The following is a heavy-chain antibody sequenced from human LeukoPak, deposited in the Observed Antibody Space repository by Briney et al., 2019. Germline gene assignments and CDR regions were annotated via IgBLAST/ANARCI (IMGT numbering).Heavy chain of an antibody. CDR1: GFTFSSYA. CDR2: ISGSGDNA. J-gene: IGHJ4*02. D-gene: IGHD3-22*01. CDR3: AKGSYYDSSGSFYFDY. Sequence: GGSLRLSCAASGFTFSSYAMSWVRQAPGKGLEWVSGISGSGDNAYYADSVKGRFTISRDNSKNTLYVQVNSLGTEDTAAYYCAKGSYYDSSGSFYFDYWGQGLLVTVSS. V-gene: IGHV3-23*01.